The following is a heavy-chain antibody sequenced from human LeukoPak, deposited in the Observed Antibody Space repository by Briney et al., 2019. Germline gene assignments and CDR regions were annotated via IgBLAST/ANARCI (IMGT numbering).Heavy chain of an antibody. J-gene: IGHJ5*02. D-gene: IGHD2-8*01. CDR1: GFTVSSNY. CDR2: INWNGGST. V-gene: IGHV3-20*04. CDR3: ARVNLGYCTNGVCSSGLDP. Sequence: GGSLRLSCAASGFTVSSNYMSWVRQAPGKGLEWVSGINWNGGSTGYADSVKGRFTISRDNAKNSLYLQMNSLRAEDTALYYCARVNLGYCTNGVCSSGLDPWGQGTLVTVSS.